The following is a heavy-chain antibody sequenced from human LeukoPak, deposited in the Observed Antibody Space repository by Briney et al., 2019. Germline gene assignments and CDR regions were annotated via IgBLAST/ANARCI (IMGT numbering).Heavy chain of an antibody. CDR1: GYTFTSYD. CDR3: ARYYMDFWSGYLPYYYYYMDV. J-gene: IGHJ6*03. V-gene: IGHV1-8*03. D-gene: IGHD3-3*01. CDR2: MNPNSGNT. Sequence: GASVKVSCKASGYTFTSYDINWVRQATGQGLEWMGWMNPNSGNTGYAQKFQGRVTITRNTSISTAYMELSSLRAEDTAVYYCARYYMDFWSGYLPYYYYYMDVWGKGTTVTVSS.